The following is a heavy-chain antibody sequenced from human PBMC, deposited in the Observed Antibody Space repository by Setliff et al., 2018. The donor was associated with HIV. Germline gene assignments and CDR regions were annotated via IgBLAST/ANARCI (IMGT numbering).Heavy chain of an antibody. V-gene: IGHV4-61*02. CDR3: AREDYYYYGMDV. CDR2: IYTSGST. CDR1: GGSISSGSYY. Sequence: NPSETLSLTCTVSGGSISSGSYYWNWIRQPAGKGLEWIGRIYTSGSTHYNPSLKTRVTISVDTAKNQSSLKLSSVTAADTAVYYCAREDYYYYGMDVWGQGTTVTVSS. J-gene: IGHJ6*02.